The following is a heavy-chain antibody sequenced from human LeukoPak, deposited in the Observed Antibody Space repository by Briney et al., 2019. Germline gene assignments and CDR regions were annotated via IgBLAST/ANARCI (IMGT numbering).Heavy chain of an antibody. CDR1: GFTFSSYA. D-gene: IGHD5-24*01. J-gene: IGHJ4*02. CDR2: ISGSGGST. Sequence: GGSLRLSCAASGFTFSSYAMSWVRQAPGKGLEWVSAISGSGGSTYYADSVKGRFTISRDNSKNTLYLQMNSLRAEDTAVYYCAKDLDGGDGYTYDYWGQGTLVTVSS. CDR3: AKDLDGGDGYTYDY. V-gene: IGHV3-23*01.